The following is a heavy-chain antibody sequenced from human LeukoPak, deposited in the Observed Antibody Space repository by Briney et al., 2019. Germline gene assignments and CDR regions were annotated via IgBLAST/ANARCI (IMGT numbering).Heavy chain of an antibody. V-gene: IGHV3-53*01. J-gene: IGHJ6*02. D-gene: IGHD6-13*01. CDR3: AKAASSSWPSYYYGMDV. CDR1: GFTVSSNY. Sequence: GGSLRLSCAASGFTVSSNYMSWVRQAPGKGLEWVSVIYSGGSTYYADSVKGRFTISRDNSKNTLYLQMNSLRAEDTAVYYCAKAASSSWPSYYYGMDVWGQGTTVTVSS. CDR2: IYSGGST.